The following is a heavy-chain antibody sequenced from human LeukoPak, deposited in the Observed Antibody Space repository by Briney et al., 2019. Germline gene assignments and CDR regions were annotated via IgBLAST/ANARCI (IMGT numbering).Heavy chain of an antibody. Sequence: PGGSLRLSCAASGFTFSGYSMNWVRQAPGKGLEWVAYIRSSGSPIYYADSVKGRFTISRDNAKNSLYLQMNSLRDEDTAVYYRVRDPDALDFWGQGTPVTVSS. V-gene: IGHV3-48*02. CDR1: GFTFSGYS. CDR2: IRSSGSPI. J-gene: IGHJ4*02. CDR3: VRDPDALDF.